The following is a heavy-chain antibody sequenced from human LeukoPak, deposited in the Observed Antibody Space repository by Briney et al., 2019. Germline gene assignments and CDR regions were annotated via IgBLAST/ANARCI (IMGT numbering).Heavy chain of an antibody. CDR2: MYYSGST. CDR1: GGSISSYY. V-gene: IGHV4-59*01. CDR3: ASGGYCSSTSCYDPDAFDI. Sequence: TSETLSLTCTVSGGSISSYYWSWIRQPPGKGLEWIGYMYYSGSTNYNPSLKSRVTISVDTSKNQFSLKLSSVTAADTAVYYCASGGYCSSTSCYDPDAFDIWGQGTMVTVSS. D-gene: IGHD2-2*01. J-gene: IGHJ3*02.